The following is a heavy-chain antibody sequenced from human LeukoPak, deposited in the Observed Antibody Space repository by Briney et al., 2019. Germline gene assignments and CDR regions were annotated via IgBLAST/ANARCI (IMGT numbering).Heavy chain of an antibody. D-gene: IGHD6-13*01. Sequence: PGGSLRLSCAVSGFAFGSEAMSWVRQAPGKGLEWISAFSGSGGTTYYADSVKGRFTISRDNSKNTLYLQMNSLRAEDTAVYYCAKGPGRFIAAAGYFDYWGQGTLVTVSS. V-gene: IGHV3-23*01. CDR2: FSGSGGTT. CDR1: GFAFGSEA. CDR3: AKGPGRFIAAAGYFDY. J-gene: IGHJ4*02.